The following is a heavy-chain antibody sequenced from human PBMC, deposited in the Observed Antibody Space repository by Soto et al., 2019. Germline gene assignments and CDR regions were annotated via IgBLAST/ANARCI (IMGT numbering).Heavy chain of an antibody. CDR1: GGSISSGGYY. J-gene: IGHJ3*02. CDR3: ARGWGYCRRTTGSKGAFDI. D-gene: IGHD2-2*01. V-gene: IGHV4-31*03. Sequence: PSGTLSLTCTVSGGSISSGGYYWSWIRQHPGKGLEWIGYIYYSGSTYYNPSLKSRVTISVDTSKNQFSLKLSSVTAADKAVYYCARGWGYCRRTTGSKGAFDIWGQAKMVT. CDR2: IYYSGST.